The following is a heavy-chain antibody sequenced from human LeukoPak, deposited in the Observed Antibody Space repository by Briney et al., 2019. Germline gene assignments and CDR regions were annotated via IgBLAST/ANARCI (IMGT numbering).Heavy chain of an antibody. D-gene: IGHD5-18*01. CDR2: IFGSGGSP. J-gene: IGHJ4*02. CDR1: GFTFGSHA. CDR3: GKTTVGYSSGQKPAWPVDY. V-gene: IGHV3-23*01. Sequence: GSLRLFCEASGFTFGSHAMYWVRQAPGKGLEWVAGIFGSGGSPHYADPVKGRFTISRDNSRNTVYLQINSLRAEDTAVYYCGKTTVGYSSGQKPAWPVDYWGQGTLVTVSS.